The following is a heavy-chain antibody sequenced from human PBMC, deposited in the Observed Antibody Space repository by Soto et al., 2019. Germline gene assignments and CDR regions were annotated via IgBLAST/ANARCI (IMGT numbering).Heavy chain of an antibody. V-gene: IGHV3-48*02. CDR1: GFTFSSNS. Sequence: EVQVVESGGGLVQPGGSLRLSCAASGFTFSSNSMNWVRQAPGKGLEWISYISSSSSTIYADSVKGRFTISRDNAKNPLYLQMNSLRDEDTAVYYCARVIWSGHLTSDLWGQGTLVNVSS. CDR2: ISSSSSTI. J-gene: IGHJ5*02. CDR3: ARVIWSGHLTSDL. D-gene: IGHD3-3*01.